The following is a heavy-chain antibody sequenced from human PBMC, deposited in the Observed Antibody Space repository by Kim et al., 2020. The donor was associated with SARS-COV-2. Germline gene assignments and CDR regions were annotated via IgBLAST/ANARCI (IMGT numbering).Heavy chain of an antibody. D-gene: IGHD3-10*01. CDR3: ARTPYGSGSYYID. J-gene: IGHJ4*02. CDR2: INPNSGGT. V-gene: IGHV1-2*02. Sequence: ASVKVSCKASGYTFTGYYMHWVRQAPGQGLEWMGWINPNSGGTNYAQKFQGRVTMTRDTSISTAYMELSRLRSDDTAVYYCARTPYGSGSYYIDWGQGTLVTVSS. CDR1: GYTFTGYY.